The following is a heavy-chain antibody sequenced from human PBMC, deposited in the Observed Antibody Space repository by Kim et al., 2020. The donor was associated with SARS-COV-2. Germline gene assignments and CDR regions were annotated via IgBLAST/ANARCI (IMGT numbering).Heavy chain of an antibody. CDR2: ISYDGSNK. Sequence: GGSLRLSCAASGFTFSSYAMHWVRQAPGKGLEWVAVISYDGSNKYYADSVKGRFTISRDNSKNTLYLQMNSLRAEDTAVYYCARVVKVRGYDYWGQGTLVTVSS. J-gene: IGHJ4*02. CDR3: ARVVKVRGYDY. CDR1: GFTFSSYA. V-gene: IGHV3-30-3*01. D-gene: IGHD6-25*01.